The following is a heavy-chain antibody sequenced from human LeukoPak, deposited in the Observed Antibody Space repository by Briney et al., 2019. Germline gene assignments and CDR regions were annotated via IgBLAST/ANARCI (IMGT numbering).Heavy chain of an antibody. D-gene: IGHD6-6*01. CDR1: GFTFSSYA. V-gene: IGHV3-23*01. CDR3: AEPYSSSSG. Sequence: GGSLRLSCAASGFTFSSYAMSCVRQAPEKRLEWVSAISGSGGITYYADSVKDRLTLSRSTYKNTLYLQMNRVRADDRAVYYCAEPYSSSSGWGQGTLVTVSS. CDR2: ISGSGGIT. J-gene: IGHJ1*01.